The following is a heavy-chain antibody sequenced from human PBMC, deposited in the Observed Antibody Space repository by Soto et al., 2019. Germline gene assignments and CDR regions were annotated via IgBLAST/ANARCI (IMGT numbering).Heavy chain of an antibody. CDR3: ARDGAQTLGHSSGWDFYYMDV. CDR1: GFTFSSYS. Sequence: EVQLVESGGGLVKPGGSLRLSCAASGFTFSSYSMNWVRQAPGKGLEWVSSISSSSSYIYYADSVKGRFTISRDNAKNSLYLEINSLKAVDTAVYYCARDGAQTLGHSSGWDFYYMDVWVKGTTLTLCS. J-gene: IGHJ6*03. V-gene: IGHV3-21*01. D-gene: IGHD6-19*01. CDR2: ISSSSSYI.